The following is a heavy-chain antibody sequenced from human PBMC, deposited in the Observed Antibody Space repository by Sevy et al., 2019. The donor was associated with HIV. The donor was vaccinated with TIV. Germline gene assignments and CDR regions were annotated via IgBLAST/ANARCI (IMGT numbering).Heavy chain of an antibody. D-gene: IGHD1-26*01. V-gene: IGHV3-21*01. Sequence: GGSLRLSCAASGFTFSSYSMNWVRQAPGKGLEWVSSISSSSSYIYYADSVKGRFTISRDNAKNSLYLQMNSLRAEDTAVYYCARGRVGPTRHFDYWGQGTLVTVSS. CDR2: ISSSSSYI. CDR3: ARGRVGPTRHFDY. CDR1: GFTFSSYS. J-gene: IGHJ4*02.